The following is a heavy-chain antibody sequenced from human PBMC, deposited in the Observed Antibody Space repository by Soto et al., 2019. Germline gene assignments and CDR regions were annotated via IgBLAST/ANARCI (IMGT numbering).Heavy chain of an antibody. CDR2: ISGSGDDI. D-gene: IGHD6-13*01. J-gene: IGHJ3*01. CDR1: GFIFSTYA. CDR3: AKTHYSSTWGDAFDV. Sequence: GGSLRLSCATSGFIFSTYAMSWVRQAPGKGLEWLSGISGSGDDIYFADSVMGRCTNSRDNSKNTLYLQINSLRAEDSALYYCAKTHYSSTWGDAFDVWGQGTLVTVSS. V-gene: IGHV3-23*01.